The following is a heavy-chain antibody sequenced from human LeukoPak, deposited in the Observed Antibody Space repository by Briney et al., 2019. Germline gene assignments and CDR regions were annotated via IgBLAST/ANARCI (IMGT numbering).Heavy chain of an antibody. CDR1: GGTFSSYA. J-gene: IGHJ6*03. V-gene: IGHV1-69*06. D-gene: IGHD2-2*01. Sequence: SVKVSCKASGGTFSSYAISWVRQAPGQGLEWMGGIIPIFGTANYAQKFQGRVTITADKSTSTAYMELSSLRSEDTAVYYCARSTRDIVVVPAAIEQYYYYYYMDVWGKGTTVTVSS. CDR3: ARSTRDIVVVPAAIEQYYYYYYMDV. CDR2: IIPIFGTA.